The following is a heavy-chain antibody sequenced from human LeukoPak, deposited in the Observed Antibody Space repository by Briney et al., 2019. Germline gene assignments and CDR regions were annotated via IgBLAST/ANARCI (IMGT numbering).Heavy chain of an antibody. CDR1: GFTFSSYA. Sequence: GGSLRLSCAASGFTFSSYAMSWVRHAPGKGLVWVSRIDSDGTRTTYADSVKGRFTISRDNSKNTLYLQMNSLRAEDTAVYYCARGNVCYYDSSGPTLGDAFDIWGQGTMVTVSS. V-gene: IGHV3-74*01. CDR2: IDSDGTRT. J-gene: IGHJ3*02. CDR3: ARGNVCYYDSSGPTLGDAFDI. D-gene: IGHD3-22*01.